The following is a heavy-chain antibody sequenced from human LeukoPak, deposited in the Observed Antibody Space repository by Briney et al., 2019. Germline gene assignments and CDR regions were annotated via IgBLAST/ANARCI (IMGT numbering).Heavy chain of an antibody. D-gene: IGHD4-11*01. J-gene: IGHJ4*02. Sequence: PSVKVSCKASGYTFTGYYMHCVRHAPGRGLEWMGCINPKSGGTNYTQKFQGRVTITSDTSISTAYMELSRLRSDDTAVYYCARDSNYGYWGQGTLVTVSS. CDR3: ARDSNYGY. CDR1: GYTFTGYY. V-gene: IGHV1-2*02. CDR2: INPKSGGT.